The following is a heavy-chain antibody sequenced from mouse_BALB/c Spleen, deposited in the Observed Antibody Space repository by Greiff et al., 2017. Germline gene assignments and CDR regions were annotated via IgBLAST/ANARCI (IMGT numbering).Heavy chain of an antibody. CDR3: ARGGYYAMDY. CDR1: GFTFSSVG. V-gene: IGHV5-17*02. Sequence: EVQRVESGGGLVQPGGSRKLSCAASGFTFSSVGMHWVRQAPEKGLEWVAYISSGSSTIYYADTVKGRFTISRDNPKNTLFLQMTSLRSEDTAMYYCARGGYYAMDYWGQGTSVTVSS. J-gene: IGHJ4*01. CDR2: ISSGSSTI.